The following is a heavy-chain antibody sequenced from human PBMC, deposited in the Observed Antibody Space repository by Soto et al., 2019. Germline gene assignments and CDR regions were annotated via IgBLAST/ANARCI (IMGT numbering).Heavy chain of an antibody. CDR1: GGTFSSHG. V-gene: IGHV1-69*12. D-gene: IGHD2-15*01. CDR2: SIPLFGIT. CDR3: AGDRGYDLVN. Sequence: QVQLVQSGAEVKKPGSSVKVSCKASGGTFSSHGFNWVRQAPGQGLEWIGGSIPLFGITNHTQKFQDRIIITADAATTTAYMELRRLRSEDKAVYYCAGDRGYDLVNWGQGTLLTVSS. J-gene: IGHJ4*02.